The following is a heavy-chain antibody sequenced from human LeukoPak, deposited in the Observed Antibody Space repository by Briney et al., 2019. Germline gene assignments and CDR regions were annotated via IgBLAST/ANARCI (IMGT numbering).Heavy chain of an antibody. CDR3: ARGTAV. V-gene: IGHV4-59*11. D-gene: IGHD6-19*01. CDR2: IYNSAIT. Sequence: PSETLSLTCTVSGGSISSHYWSWIRQPPGKGLEWIGYIYNSAITSYNPSLKSRVTISVDTSKNQFSLKLSSVTAADTAVYYCARGTAVWGQGTLVTVSS. J-gene: IGHJ4*02. CDR1: GGSISSHY.